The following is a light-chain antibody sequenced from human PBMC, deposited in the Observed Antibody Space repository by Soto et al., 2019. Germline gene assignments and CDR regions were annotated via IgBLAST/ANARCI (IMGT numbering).Light chain of an antibody. CDR2: KVS. CDR3: MQGTQWPYT. Sequence: DIVLTQSPLSLPVTLGQPASISCRSSESLVYDDGVTYLTWFQQRPGQSPRRLLYKVSNRDSGVPDRVSGSGSGTDFTLKISRVEAEDVGVYYCMQGTQWPYTFGQGTKLEI. V-gene: IGKV2-30*01. CDR1: ESLVYDDGVTY. J-gene: IGKJ2*01.